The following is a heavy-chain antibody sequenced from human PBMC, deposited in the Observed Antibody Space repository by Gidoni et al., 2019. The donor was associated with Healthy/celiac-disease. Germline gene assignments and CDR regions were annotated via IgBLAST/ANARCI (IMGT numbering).Heavy chain of an antibody. CDR2: IYSGGST. CDR1: GFTVSSNY. CDR3: ARDDRPQLWFAY. Sequence: EVQLVESGGGLIQPGGSLRLSCAASGFTVSSNYMSWVRQAPGKGLEWVSAIYSGGSTYYADSVKGRFTISRDNSKNTLYLQMNSLRAEDTPVYYCARDDRPQLWFAYWGQGTLVTVSS. V-gene: IGHV3-53*01. J-gene: IGHJ4*02. D-gene: IGHD5-18*01.